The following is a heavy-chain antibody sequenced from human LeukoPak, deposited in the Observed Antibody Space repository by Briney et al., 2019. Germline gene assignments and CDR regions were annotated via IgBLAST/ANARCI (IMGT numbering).Heavy chain of an antibody. V-gene: IGHV3-21*01. CDR1: GFTFGDYV. Sequence: GGSLRLSCTGSGFTFGDYVMSWVRQAPGKGLEWVSSISSSSSYIYYADSVKGRFTISRDNAKNSLYLQMNSLRAEDTAVYYCARGPYYYDSSGYLSWGQGTLVTVSS. CDR3: ARGPYYYDSSGYLS. J-gene: IGHJ4*02. D-gene: IGHD3-22*01. CDR2: ISSSSSYI.